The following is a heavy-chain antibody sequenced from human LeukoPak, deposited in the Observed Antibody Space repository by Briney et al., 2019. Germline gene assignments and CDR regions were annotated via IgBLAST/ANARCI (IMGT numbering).Heavy chain of an antibody. Sequence: GGSLRLSCAASGISISNYWMSWVRQAPGKGLEWVANINQAETEKQYVDSVKGRFTVSRDNANNSLYLQMNSLRAEDTAVYYCARESRSGSYSGYWGQGTLSPSPQ. J-gene: IGHJ4*02. CDR3: ARESRSGSYSGY. V-gene: IGHV3-7*01. D-gene: IGHD1-26*01. CDR2: INQAETEK. CDR1: GISISNYW.